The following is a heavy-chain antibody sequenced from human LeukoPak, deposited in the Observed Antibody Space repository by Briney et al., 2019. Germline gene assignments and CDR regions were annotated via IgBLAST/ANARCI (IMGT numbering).Heavy chain of an antibody. CDR3: ARVSSGSYYILDY. V-gene: IGHV3-48*03. J-gene: IGHJ4*02. CDR2: ISSSGSTI. Sequence: GSLRLSCAASGFTFSSYDMNWVRQAPGKGLEWVSYISSSGSTIYYADSVKGRLTISRDNAKNSLYLQMSSLRAEDTAVYYCARVSSGSYYILDYWGQGTLVTVSS. D-gene: IGHD1-26*01. CDR1: GFTFSSYD.